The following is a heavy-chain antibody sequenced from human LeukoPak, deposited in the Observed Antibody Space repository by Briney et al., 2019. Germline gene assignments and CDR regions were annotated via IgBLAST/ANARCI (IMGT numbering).Heavy chain of an antibody. CDR1: GFTFNDYA. CDR3: AKASSYGSMSYDFDY. V-gene: IGHV3-23*01. Sequence: GGSLRLSCAASGFTFNDYAMTWVRQAPGKGLEWVSGIGASGGSTFYADSVKGRFTVSRDNSQNTLYVQMNSLRAEDTAVYYCAKASSYGSMSYDFDYWGQGTLVTVSS. D-gene: IGHD3-10*01. CDR2: IGASGGST. J-gene: IGHJ4*02.